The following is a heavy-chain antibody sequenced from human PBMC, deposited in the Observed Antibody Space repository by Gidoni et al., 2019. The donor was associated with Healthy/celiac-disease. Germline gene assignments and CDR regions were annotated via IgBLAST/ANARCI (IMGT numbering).Heavy chain of an antibody. CDR3: VKDMLGGDYWSFFDY. V-gene: IGHV3-64D*06. D-gene: IGHD4-17*01. CDR1: GFTFSSYA. J-gene: IGHJ4*02. Sequence: EVQLVEYGGGLVERGGCLRVACSASGFTFSSYAMHWVRQAPGKGLEYVSAISSNGGSTYCADSVKGRFTIPRDNSKNTLYLQRSSLRAEYTAVYYCVKDMLGGDYWSFFDYWGQGTLVTVSS. CDR2: ISSNGGST.